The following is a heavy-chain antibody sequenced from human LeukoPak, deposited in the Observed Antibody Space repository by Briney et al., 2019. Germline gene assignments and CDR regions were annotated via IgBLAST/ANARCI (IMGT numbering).Heavy chain of an antibody. Sequence: ASVKVSCKASGYTFSDHGIIWVRQAPGQGLEWMAYVSAYNGKTEYAQKIQGRVTVATDTSTSTAYMELRNLRSDDTAVYYCAREVWCSGGTCYRYSFDIRGQGTMVTVSS. V-gene: IGHV1-18*01. CDR3: AREVWCSGGTCYRYSFDI. CDR2: VSAYNGKT. D-gene: IGHD2-15*01. J-gene: IGHJ3*02. CDR1: GYTFSDHG.